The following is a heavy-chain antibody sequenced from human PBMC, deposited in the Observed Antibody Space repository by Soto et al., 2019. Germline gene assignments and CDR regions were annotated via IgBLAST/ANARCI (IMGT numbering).Heavy chain of an antibody. CDR1: GGSFNRHT. CDR2: IIPIFGTA. J-gene: IGHJ4*02. Sequence: QVQLVQSGAEVMKPGSSVRVSCKASGGSFNRHTISWVRQAPGQGLEWMGGIIPIFGTANHAQKLTGRVTTIADASTSTVYMEMSSLRSDDTAISYCARGCGYDRTADYYAYRVQGTMVIDS. V-gene: IGHV1-69*01. D-gene: IGHD5-12*01. CDR3: ARGCGYDRTADYYAY.